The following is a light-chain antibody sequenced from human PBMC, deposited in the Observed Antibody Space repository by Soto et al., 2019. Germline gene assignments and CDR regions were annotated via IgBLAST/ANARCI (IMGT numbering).Light chain of an antibody. CDR3: QQRSNWPLT. J-gene: IGKJ4*01. Sequence: EIVLTQSPATLSLSPGERATLSCRASQSVSSYLAWYQQKPGQAPRLLIYDASNRATGIPARFSGSESGTDFTLTISSLEPEDFAVYYCQQRSNWPLTFGGGTKGEIK. CDR2: DAS. CDR1: QSVSSY. V-gene: IGKV3-11*01.